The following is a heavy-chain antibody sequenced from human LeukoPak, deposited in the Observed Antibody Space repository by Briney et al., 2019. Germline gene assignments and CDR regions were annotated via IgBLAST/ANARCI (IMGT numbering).Heavy chain of an antibody. CDR1: GGSISSYY. V-gene: IGHV4-59*01. Sequence: SETLSLTCTVSGGSISSYYWSWIRQPPGKGLEWIGYIYYSGTTNYDPSLKSRVTISVDTSKNQFSQKLSSVTAADTAVYYCARGVYIAAAQYGYWGQGTLVTVSS. J-gene: IGHJ4*02. CDR3: ARGVYIAAAQYGY. D-gene: IGHD6-13*01. CDR2: IYYSGTT.